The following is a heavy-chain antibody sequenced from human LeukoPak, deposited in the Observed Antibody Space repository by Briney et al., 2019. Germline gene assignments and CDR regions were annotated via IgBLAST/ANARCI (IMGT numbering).Heavy chain of an antibody. V-gene: IGHV1-46*01. D-gene: IGHD3-10*01. CDR2: INPSGGST. J-gene: IGHJ4*02. Sequence: ASVEVSCKASGYIFTNSYMHWVRQAPGQGLEWMGTINPSGGSTTYAQKFQGRVTMTRDTSTSTVYMELSSLRSEDTAVYYCARDHGSAYYRAPRHWGQGTLVTVSS. CDR3: ARDHGSAYYRAPRH. CDR1: GYIFTNSY.